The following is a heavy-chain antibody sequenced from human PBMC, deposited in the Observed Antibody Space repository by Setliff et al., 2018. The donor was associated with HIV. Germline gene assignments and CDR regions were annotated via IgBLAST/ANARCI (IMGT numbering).Heavy chain of an antibody. CDR3: TTDAKTGVATGY. CDR1: GFTFSNAW. CDR2: IKRKTDGGTT. J-gene: IGHJ4*02. D-gene: IGHD2-21*01. Sequence: GGSVRLSCAASGFTFSNAWMSWVRQAPGKGLEWVGRIKRKTDGGTTEYAAPVQGRFTISKDDSENTLYLQMNSLKTEDTAVYYCTTDAKTGVATGYWGQGTLVTVSS. V-gene: IGHV3-15*01.